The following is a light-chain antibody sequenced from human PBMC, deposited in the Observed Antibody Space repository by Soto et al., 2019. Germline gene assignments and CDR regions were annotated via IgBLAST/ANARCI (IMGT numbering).Light chain of an antibody. J-gene: IGKJ4*01. CDR3: QQRRVWPLT. V-gene: IGKV3-11*01. CDR2: DSS. CDR1: QSVSNY. Sequence: VLTQSPAILSLSPGERATLDCRASQSVSNYLAWYQQRPGQAPRLLIYDSSNRATGIPARFSASGSGTDFPLTLSSLEPEDFAVYYCQQRRVWPLTFGGGTKVEIK.